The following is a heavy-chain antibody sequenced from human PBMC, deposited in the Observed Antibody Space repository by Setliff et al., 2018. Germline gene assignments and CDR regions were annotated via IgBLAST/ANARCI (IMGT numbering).Heavy chain of an antibody. CDR2: IKSDGSEM. Sequence: GGSLRLSCGASGFTFSSHWMSWVRQAPGKGLEWVANIKSDGSEMYYGHSVKGRFTISRDNAKNSLYLQMNSLRVEDTAVYYCGRSGLKVCSGSSCYFEDRDYYYYGMDVWGQGTTVTVSS. V-gene: IGHV3-7*01. J-gene: IGHJ6*02. CDR1: GFTFSSHW. D-gene: IGHD2-15*01. CDR3: GRSGLKVCSGSSCYFEDRDYYYYGMDV.